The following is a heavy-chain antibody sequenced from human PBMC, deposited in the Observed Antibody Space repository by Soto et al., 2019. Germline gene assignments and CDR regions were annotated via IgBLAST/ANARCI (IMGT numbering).Heavy chain of an antibody. CDR3: ARGSNQGVAGMGFDY. CDR1: SGSISSYY. Sequence: SETLSLTCTVSSGSISSYYWSWIRQPPGKGLEWIGYIYYIGNTNYNPSLKSRVTISVDTSRIQFSLKLSSVTAADTAVYYCARGSNQGVAGMGFDYWGQGTLVTVS. V-gene: IGHV4-59*01. D-gene: IGHD6-19*01. CDR2: IYYIGNT. J-gene: IGHJ4*02.